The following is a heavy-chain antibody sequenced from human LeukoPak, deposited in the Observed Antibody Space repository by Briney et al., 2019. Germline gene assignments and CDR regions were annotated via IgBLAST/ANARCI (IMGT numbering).Heavy chain of an antibody. CDR1: GGSISSGDYY. Sequence: SETLSLTCTVSGGSISSGDYYWSWIRQPPGKGLEWIGYIYYSGSTYYNPSLKSRVTISVDTSKNQFSLKLSSVTAADTAVYYCARDQGYSYGTTCGYFDYWGQGTLVTVSS. CDR3: ARDQGYSYGTTCGYFDY. D-gene: IGHD5-18*01. J-gene: IGHJ4*02. V-gene: IGHV4-30-4*01. CDR2: IYYSGST.